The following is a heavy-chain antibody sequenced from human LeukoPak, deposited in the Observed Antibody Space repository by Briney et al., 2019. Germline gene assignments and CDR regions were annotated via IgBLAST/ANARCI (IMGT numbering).Heavy chain of an antibody. J-gene: IGHJ4*02. CDR1: GGSISSSSYY. CDR2: IYYSGST. CDR3: ARQPKTWIQRAPFDY. V-gene: IGHV4-39*01. Sequence: SETLSLTCTVSGGSISSSSYYWGWIRQPPGKGLEWIGSIYYSGSTYYNPSLKSRVTISVDTSKNQFSLKLSSVTAADTAVYYCARQPKTWIQRAPFDYWGQGTLVTVSS. D-gene: IGHD5-18*01.